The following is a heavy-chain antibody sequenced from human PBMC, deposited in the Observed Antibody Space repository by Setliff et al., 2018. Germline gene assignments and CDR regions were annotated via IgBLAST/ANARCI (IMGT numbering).Heavy chain of an antibody. Sequence: PSETLSLSCVVSGFSFSRHWMSWVRQAPRKGLEWVADIKQDGSTKYYLDSVKGRFTISRDNAKRSLYLQMNGLRADDTGVYYCVRDDADNYDAFDNWGQGTLVTVSS. CDR1: GFSFSRHW. CDR2: IKQDGSTK. CDR3: VRDDADNYDAFDN. J-gene: IGHJ3*02. V-gene: IGHV3-7*01. D-gene: IGHD3-22*01.